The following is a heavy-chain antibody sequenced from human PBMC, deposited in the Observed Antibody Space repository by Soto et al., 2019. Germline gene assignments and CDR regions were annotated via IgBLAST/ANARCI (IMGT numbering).Heavy chain of an antibody. D-gene: IGHD3-16*02. CDR1: VFTFSSYA. V-gene: IGHV3-23*01. CDR2: ISGSGGST. CDR3: AKDVNQYYDYVWGSYRSGIYYYYYGMDV. Sequence: GGSLRLSCAASVFTFSSYAMSWVRQAPGKGLEWVSAISGSGGSTYYADSVKGRFTISRDNSKNTLYLQMNSLRAEDTAVYYCAKDVNQYYDYVWGSYRSGIYYYYYGMDVWGQGTTVTVSS. J-gene: IGHJ6*02.